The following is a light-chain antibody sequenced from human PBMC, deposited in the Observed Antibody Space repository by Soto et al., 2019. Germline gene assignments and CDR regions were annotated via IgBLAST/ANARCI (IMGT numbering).Light chain of an antibody. CDR3: QQSSSTPLT. CDR2: AAS. CDR1: QSITSY. J-gene: IGKJ4*01. V-gene: IGKV1-39*01. Sequence: DIQMTQSPSSLSASVGDRVTITCRASQSITSYFNWYQQKPGKAPKLLIYAASSFQSGVPSRFSGSGSGTDFTLTISSLQPEDFATYYCQQSSSTPLTFGGRPKVQIK.